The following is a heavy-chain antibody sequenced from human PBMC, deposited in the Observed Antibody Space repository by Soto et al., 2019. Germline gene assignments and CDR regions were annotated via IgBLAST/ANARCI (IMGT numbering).Heavy chain of an antibody. V-gene: IGHV4-59*01. CDR2: IYYTGST. CDR3: ARVHRYCSGGSCYLIDY. Sequence: QVQLQESGPGLVKPSETLSLTCTVSGGSISGYYWSWIRQPPGEGLEWIGYIYYTGSTDYNPSLKSRFTIPLDTPKSQFSLKLSSVTAADTAVYYCARVHRYCSGGSCYLIDYWGQGTLVTVSS. CDR1: GGSISGYY. J-gene: IGHJ4*02. D-gene: IGHD2-15*01.